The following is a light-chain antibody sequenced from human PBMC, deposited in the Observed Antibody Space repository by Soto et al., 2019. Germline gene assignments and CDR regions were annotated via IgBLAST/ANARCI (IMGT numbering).Light chain of an antibody. CDR2: QGS. CDR3: LQGTHWPPT. J-gene: IGKJ1*01. V-gene: IGKV2-30*01. Sequence: DVVMTQSPLSLPVTLGQPASISCWSSQSLVYSDGNAYLNWFHQRPGQSPRRLIYQGSKRDSGVPDRFSGSGSGTDFTLNLSRVEADDFGLYYCLQGTHWPPTFGRGTKVDIQ. CDR1: QSLVYSDGNAY.